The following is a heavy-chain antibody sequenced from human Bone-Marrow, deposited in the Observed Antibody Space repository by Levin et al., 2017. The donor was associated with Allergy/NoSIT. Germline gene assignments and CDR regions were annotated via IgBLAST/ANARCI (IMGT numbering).Heavy chain of an antibody. D-gene: IGHD3-16*02. J-gene: IGHJ4*02. V-gene: IGHV4-59*01. CDR2: IYYSGST. CDR1: GGSISSYY. Sequence: PSETLSLTCTVSGGSISSYYWSWIRQPPGKGLEWIGYIYYSGSTNYNPSLKSRVTISVDTSKNQFSLKLSSVTAADTAVYYCAREDTFGGVIVIDYWGQGTLVTVSS. CDR3: AREDTFGGVIVIDY.